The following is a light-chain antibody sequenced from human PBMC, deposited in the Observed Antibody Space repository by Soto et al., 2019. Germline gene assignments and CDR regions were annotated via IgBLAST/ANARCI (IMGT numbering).Light chain of an antibody. J-gene: IGKJ4*01. CDR2: GAS. CDR1: QSVSSSY. V-gene: IGKV3-20*01. CDR3: QQYDSSPLT. Sequence: EIVLTQSPGTLSLSPGERATLSCRASQSVSSSYLAWYQQKPVQAPRLLIYGASSRATGIPDRFSGSGSGTDFTLTINRLEPEDFAVYYCQQYDSSPLTFGGGTKVEIK.